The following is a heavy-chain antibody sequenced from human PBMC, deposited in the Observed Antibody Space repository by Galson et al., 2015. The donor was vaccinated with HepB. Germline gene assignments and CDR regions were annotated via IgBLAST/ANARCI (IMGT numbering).Heavy chain of an antibody. Sequence: ALVKPTQTLTLTCTFSGFSLTTTGMCVSWIRQPPGKALEWLARLDWDDDKFYTTSLKTRLTISKDTSKNQVVLRMTNMDPVDTATYFCARIATTVTSSGGLDSWGQGILVTVSS. CDR3: ARIATTVTSSGGLDS. J-gene: IGHJ4*02. CDR2: LDWDDDK. CDR1: GFSLTTTGMC. V-gene: IGHV2-70*17. D-gene: IGHD3-10*01.